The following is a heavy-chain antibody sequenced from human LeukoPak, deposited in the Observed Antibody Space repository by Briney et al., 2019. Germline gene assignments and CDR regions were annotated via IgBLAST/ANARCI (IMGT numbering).Heavy chain of an antibody. Sequence: ASVKVSCKASGYTLTSYDINWVRQATGQGLEWMGWMNPNSGRTGYAQKFRDRISITRNTSISIAYMELSSLSSEDTGVYYCTRETSSRYFDFWGQGTLVTVSS. CDR1: GYTLTSYD. CDR3: TRETSSRYFDF. J-gene: IGHJ4*02. CDR2: MNPNSGRT. V-gene: IGHV1-8*01.